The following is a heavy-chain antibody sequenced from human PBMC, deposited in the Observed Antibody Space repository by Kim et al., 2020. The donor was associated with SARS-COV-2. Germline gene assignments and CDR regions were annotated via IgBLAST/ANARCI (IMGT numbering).Heavy chain of an antibody. CDR2: ITGSGNDI. D-gene: IGHD4-17*01. V-gene: IGHV3-23*01. CDR3: SRGGYGVTTDY. Sequence: GGSLRLSCAASGFTFSTYAMTWVRQAPGKGLEWVSDITGSGNDIHYADSVKGRFTISRDNSKNTLSLQLNSLRAEDTAVYYCSRGGYGVTTDYWGQGTLV. J-gene: IGHJ4*02. CDR1: GFTFSTYA.